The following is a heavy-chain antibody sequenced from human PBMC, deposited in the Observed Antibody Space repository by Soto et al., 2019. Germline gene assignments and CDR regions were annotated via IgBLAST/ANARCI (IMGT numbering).Heavy chain of an antibody. J-gene: IGHJ5*02. V-gene: IGHV3-23*01. D-gene: IGHD5-18*01. CDR2: ISGGDGYR. CDR3: AKGGYGPWALDS. CDR1: GFTFWSNA. Sequence: EVQLLESGGGLVEPGGSVRLSCATSGFTFWSNAMSWVRQAPGKGPEWVAGISGGDGYRIYADSMKGRFTMSRDISKDTLNLQINSLRGDDTAVYYCAKGGYGPWALDSWGQGTLVTVSS.